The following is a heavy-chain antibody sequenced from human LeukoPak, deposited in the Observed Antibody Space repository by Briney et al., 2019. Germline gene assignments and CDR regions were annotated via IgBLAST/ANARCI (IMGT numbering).Heavy chain of an antibody. V-gene: IGHV3-21*01. Sequence: PGGSLRLSCAASGFTFSSYSMNWVRQAPGKGLEWVSSISSSSGYIYYADSVKGRFTISRDNAKNSLYLQMNSLRAEDTAVYYCARSRWLRHPLSLFDYWGQGTLVTVSS. CDR1: GFTFSSYS. J-gene: IGHJ4*02. D-gene: IGHD5-12*01. CDR3: ARSRWLRHPLSLFDY. CDR2: ISSSSGYI.